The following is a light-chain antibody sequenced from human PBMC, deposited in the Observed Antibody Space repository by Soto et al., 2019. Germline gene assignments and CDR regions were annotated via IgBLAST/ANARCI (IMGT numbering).Light chain of an antibody. CDR3: AAWDYSLSGYWV. Sequence: QSVLSQPPSASGTPGQGVTILGSGSSSKIGRIYVYWYQQVPGTAPKLLIFRNNQRPSGVPDRFSGSKSGTSASLAISGLRSEDEADYFCAAWDYSLSGYWVFGGGTKLTVL. CDR2: RNN. CDR1: SSKIGRIY. V-gene: IGLV1-47*01. J-gene: IGLJ3*02.